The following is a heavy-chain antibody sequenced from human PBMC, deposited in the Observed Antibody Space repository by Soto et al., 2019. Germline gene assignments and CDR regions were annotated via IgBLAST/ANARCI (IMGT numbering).Heavy chain of an antibody. Sequence: PSETLSLTCTVSGGSISSGDYYWSWIRQPPGKGLEWIGYIYYSGSTYYNPSLKSRVTISVDTSKNQFSLKLSSVTAADTAVYYCARAGSSSWYGLGNFDYWGQGTLVTVSS. CDR1: GGSISSGDYY. CDR2: IYYSGST. J-gene: IGHJ4*02. V-gene: IGHV4-30-4*01. D-gene: IGHD6-13*01. CDR3: ARAGSSSWYGLGNFDY.